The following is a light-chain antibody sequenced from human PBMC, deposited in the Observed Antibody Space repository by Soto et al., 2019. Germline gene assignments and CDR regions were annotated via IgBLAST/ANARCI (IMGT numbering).Light chain of an antibody. CDR1: SSDVGGYKY. CDR3: GSYTGFKTLV. CDR2: DVT. J-gene: IGLJ1*01. V-gene: IGLV2-14*01. Sequence: QSVLNQPASVSESPGQSITISCTGSSSDVGGYKYVSWYQQHPGKAPKLLIYDVTNRPSGFSNRFSGSKSGYTASLTISGLQSEDEADYYCGSYTGFKTLVFGGGTKVTAL.